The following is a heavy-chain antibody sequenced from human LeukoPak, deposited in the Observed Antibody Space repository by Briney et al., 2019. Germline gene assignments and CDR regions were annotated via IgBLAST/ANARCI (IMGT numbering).Heavy chain of an antibody. CDR1: GFTFCSYA. V-gene: IGHV3-30-3*01. CDR2: ISYDGSNK. D-gene: IGHD2-21*01. Sequence: GGSLTLSCAASGFTFCSYAMHWLRQATGKGLEGVADISYDGSNKYYADPGKGRFTISRDNSKNTLYLKMQSLRAEDGAVYYCEYCGVINWFDPWGQGTLVTISS. J-gene: IGHJ5*02. CDR3: EYCGVINWFDP.